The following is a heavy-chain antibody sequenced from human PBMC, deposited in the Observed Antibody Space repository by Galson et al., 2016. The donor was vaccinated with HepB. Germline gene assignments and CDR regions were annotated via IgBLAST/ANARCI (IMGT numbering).Heavy chain of an antibody. CDR3: AKDGRIYCSSASCHDHFHY. J-gene: IGHJ4*02. V-gene: IGHV3-30*18. Sequence: LRLSCAASGFTFSSYGMHWVRQAPGKGLEWVAFISYDGSNKKYADSVKGRFTISRDNSKKTLYLQINSLRAEDTAVYYCAKDGRIYCSSASCHDHFHYWGQGNLVTASS. CDR1: GFTFSSYG. CDR2: ISYDGSNK. D-gene: IGHD2-2*01.